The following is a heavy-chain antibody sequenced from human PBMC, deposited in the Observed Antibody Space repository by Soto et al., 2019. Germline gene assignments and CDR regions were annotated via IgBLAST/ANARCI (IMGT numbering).Heavy chain of an antibody. CDR2: ISYDGSNK. CDR3: ARDREYYDFWSGFFDY. J-gene: IGHJ4*02. CDR1: GFTFSSYA. V-gene: IGHV3-30-3*01. Sequence: GGSLRLSCAASGFTFSSYAMHWVRQAPGKGLEWVAVISYDGSNKYYADSVKGRFTISRDNSKNTLYLQMNSLRAEDTAVYYCARDREYYDFWSGFFDYWGQGTLVTVS. D-gene: IGHD3-3*01.